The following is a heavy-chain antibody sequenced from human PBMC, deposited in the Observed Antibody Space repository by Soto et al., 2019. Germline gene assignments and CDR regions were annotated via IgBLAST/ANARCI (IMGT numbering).Heavy chain of an antibody. CDR1: GGSISSGDYY. J-gene: IGHJ4*02. CDR2: IYYSGST. D-gene: IGHD3-22*01. V-gene: IGHV4-30-4*01. CDR3: ARGYYDSSGYYIHDY. Sequence: SETLSLTCTVSGGSISSGDYYWSWIRQPPGKGLEWIGYIYYSGSTYYNPSLKSRVTISVDTSKNQFSLKLSSVTAADTAVYYCARGYYDSSGYYIHDYWGQGTLVTVSS.